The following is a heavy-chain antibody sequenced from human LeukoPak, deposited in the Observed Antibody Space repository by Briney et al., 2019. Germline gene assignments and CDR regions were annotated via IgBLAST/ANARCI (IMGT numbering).Heavy chain of an antibody. CDR3: ANVATIDY. CDR2: ISGSGGST. D-gene: IGHD5-12*01. Sequence: RGSRRLSCAASGFTFSDHYMDWVGQAPGKGLEWVSAISGSGGSTYYADSVKGRFTISRDNSKNTLYLQMNSLRAEDTAVYYCANVATIDYWGHGTLVTVSS. V-gene: IGHV3-23*01. CDR1: GFTFSDHY. J-gene: IGHJ4*03.